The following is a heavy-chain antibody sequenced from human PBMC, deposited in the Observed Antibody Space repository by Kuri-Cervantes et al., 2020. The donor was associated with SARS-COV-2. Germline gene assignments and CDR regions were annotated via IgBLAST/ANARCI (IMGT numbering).Heavy chain of an antibody. V-gene: IGHV3-48*03. D-gene: IGHD5-24*01. J-gene: IGHJ4*02. CDR3: ARLIGDGYPRYSFDH. CDR2: ISSSGSTI. Sequence: GGSLRLSCAASGFTFSSYEMNWVRQAPGKGLEWVSYISSSGSTIYYADSVKGRFTISRDNARNSLYLQMNSLRAEDTAVYYCARLIGDGYPRYSFDHWGQGTLVTVSS. CDR1: GFTFSSYE.